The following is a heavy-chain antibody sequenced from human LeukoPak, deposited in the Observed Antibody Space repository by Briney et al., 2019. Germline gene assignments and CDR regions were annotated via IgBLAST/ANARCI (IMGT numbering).Heavy chain of an antibody. J-gene: IGHJ4*02. CDR1: GFTFSSYA. D-gene: IGHD2-15*01. V-gene: IGHV3-23*01. Sequence: PGGSLRLSCAPSGFTFSSYAMSWVRQTPGEGLEWLSVICGNGGSTYYADSVKGRFTISRDDSKNTLYLYMNSRRAEDTALYYCAKGTSSSRYSSIDSWGQGTLVTVSS. CDR3: AKGTSSSRYSSIDS. CDR2: ICGNGGST.